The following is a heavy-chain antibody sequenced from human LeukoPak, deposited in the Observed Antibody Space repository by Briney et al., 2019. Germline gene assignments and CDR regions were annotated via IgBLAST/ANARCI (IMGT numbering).Heavy chain of an antibody. CDR1: GGTFSSYA. Sequence: ASVKVSCKASGGTFSSYAISWVRQAPGQGLEWMGGIIPIFGSANYAQKFQGRVTITADESTSTAYMELSSLRSEDTAVYYCARVIAKTYYYYAMDVWGQGTTVTVSS. CDR3: ARVIAKTYYYYAMDV. V-gene: IGHV1-69*13. J-gene: IGHJ6*02. CDR2: IIPIFGSA.